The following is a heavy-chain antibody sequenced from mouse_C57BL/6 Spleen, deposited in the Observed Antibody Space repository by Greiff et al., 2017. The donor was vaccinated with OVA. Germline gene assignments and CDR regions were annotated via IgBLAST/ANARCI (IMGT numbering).Heavy chain of an antibody. CDR3: TRSDTTVKVDY. J-gene: IGHJ4*01. Sequence: QVQLKQSGAELVRPGASVTLSCKASGYTFTDYEMHWVKQTPVHGLEWIGAIDPGTGGTDYHQKFKGKAILTADKSSSTAYMELRSLTSEDSAVYYCTRSDTTVKVDYWGQGTSVTVSS. D-gene: IGHD1-1*01. CDR2: IDPGTGGT. V-gene: IGHV1-15*01. CDR1: GYTFTDYE.